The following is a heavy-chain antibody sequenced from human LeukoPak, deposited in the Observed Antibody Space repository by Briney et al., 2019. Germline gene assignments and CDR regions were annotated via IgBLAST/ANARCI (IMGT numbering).Heavy chain of an antibody. V-gene: IGHV3-30*18. Sequence: GGSLRLSCAASGFTFSTYGMHWVRQAPGKGLEWVAVISYDGTNEYYEDSAKGRFTISRDNSKNTLYLQMNSLRAEDTAVYYCAKERSMIRGVIPWFDPWGQGTLVTVSS. CDR3: AKERSMIRGVIPWFDP. J-gene: IGHJ5*02. D-gene: IGHD3-10*01. CDR2: ISYDGTNE. CDR1: GFTFSTYG.